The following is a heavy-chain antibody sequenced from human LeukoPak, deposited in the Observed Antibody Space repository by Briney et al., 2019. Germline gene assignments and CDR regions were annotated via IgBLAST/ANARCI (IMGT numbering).Heavy chain of an antibody. CDR3: ARDPEGWLQIVYMDV. J-gene: IGHJ6*03. CDR2: ISSSSSTI. V-gene: IGHV3-48*01. D-gene: IGHD5-24*01. CDR1: GFTFSSYS. Sequence: PGGSLRLSCAASGFTFSSYSMNWVRQAPGKGLEWVSYISSSSSTIYYADSVKGRFTISRDNAKNSLCLQMNSLRAEDTAVYYCARDPEGWLQIVYMDVWGKGTTVTVSS.